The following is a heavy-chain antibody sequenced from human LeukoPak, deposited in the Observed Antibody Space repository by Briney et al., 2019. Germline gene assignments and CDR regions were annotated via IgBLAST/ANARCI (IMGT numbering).Heavy chain of an antibody. CDR2: INPSGGST. CDR1: GYHFTGHF. Sequence: ASVKASCKASGYHFTGHFIHWVRQAPGQGLEWMGIINPSGGSTSYAQKFQDRVTMTRDTSTSTVYMELSSLKSEDTAVYYCAREDVVLVDAVRYYYYGMDVWGQGTTVTVSS. CDR3: AREDVVLVDAVRYYYYGMDV. D-gene: IGHD2-8*01. V-gene: IGHV1-46*01. J-gene: IGHJ6*02.